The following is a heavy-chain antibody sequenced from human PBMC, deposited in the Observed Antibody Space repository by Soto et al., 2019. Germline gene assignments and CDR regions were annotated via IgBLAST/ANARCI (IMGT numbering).Heavy chain of an antibody. Sequence: LSITCAVDGGSFTGDYWSWIRMTTGKPLEWIGEINQTGSTNYNPSLTRRVPISVDTSKNQSALKLSSVTAADTAVYYCARRRKRLNSSGSRWKCFDPWGQGTRVTVSS. CDR1: GGSFTGDY. CDR2: INQTGST. J-gene: IGHJ5*02. D-gene: IGHD6-19*01. V-gene: IGHV4-34*01. CDR3: ARRRKRLNSSGSRWKCFDP.